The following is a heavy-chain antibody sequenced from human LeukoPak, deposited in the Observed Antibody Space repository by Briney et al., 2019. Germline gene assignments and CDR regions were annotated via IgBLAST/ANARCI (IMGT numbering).Heavy chain of an antibody. J-gene: IGHJ4*02. CDR3: TRLFYYGRSGYYPDH. Sequence: HPGGSLRLSCAASGFSFSDHHVDWVRQAPGKGLEWIGRSRNKGNAYSTVYAASVNGRFTISRDEPENSLYLQMNSLRTEDTAVYYCTRLFYYGRSGYYPDHWGRGTLVTVSS. D-gene: IGHD3-22*01. V-gene: IGHV3-72*01. CDR2: SRNKGNAYST. CDR1: GFSFSDHH.